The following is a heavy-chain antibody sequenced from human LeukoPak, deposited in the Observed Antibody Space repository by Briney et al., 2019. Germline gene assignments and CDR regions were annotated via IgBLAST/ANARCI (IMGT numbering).Heavy chain of an antibody. D-gene: IGHD4-17*01. J-gene: IGHJ4*02. Sequence: GGSLRLSCTVSGFTVSINSMSWVRQAPGKGLEWVSFIYSGGNTHYSDSVKGRFTISRDNSKNTLYLQMNSLRAEGTAVYYCARRAGEYSHPYDYWGQGTLVTVSS. V-gene: IGHV3-53*01. CDR1: GFTVSINS. CDR2: IYSGGNT. CDR3: ARRAGEYSHPYDY.